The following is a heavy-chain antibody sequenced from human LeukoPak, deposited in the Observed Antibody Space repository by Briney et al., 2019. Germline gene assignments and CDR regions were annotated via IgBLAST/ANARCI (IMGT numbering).Heavy chain of an antibody. Sequence: GASVKVSCKVSGYTLTELSMHWVRQAPGKGLEWMGGFDPEDGETIYAQKFRGRVTMTEDTSTDTAYMELSSLRSEDTAVYYCATFSGYDYVWGSYRPIALDYWGQGTLVTVSS. CDR3: ATFSGYDYVWGSYRPIALDY. V-gene: IGHV1-24*01. D-gene: IGHD3-16*02. CDR2: FDPEDGET. J-gene: IGHJ4*02. CDR1: GYTLTELS.